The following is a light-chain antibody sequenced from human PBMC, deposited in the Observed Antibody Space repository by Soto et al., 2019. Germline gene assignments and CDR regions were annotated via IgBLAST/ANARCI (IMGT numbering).Light chain of an antibody. CDR3: SSYRSSSTLYV. CDR1: SRDVGGYNY. CDR2: DVS. V-gene: IGLV2-14*01. J-gene: IGLJ1*01. Sequence: QSALTQPASVSGSPGQSITISCTGTSRDVGGYNYVSWYQQHPGKAPKLMIFDVSNRPPGVSIRFSGSKSGNTASLTISGLQAEDEADYYCSSYRSSSTLYVFGTGTKVTVL.